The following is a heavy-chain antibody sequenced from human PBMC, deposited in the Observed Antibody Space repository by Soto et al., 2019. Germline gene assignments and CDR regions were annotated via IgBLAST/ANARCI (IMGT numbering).Heavy chain of an antibody. D-gene: IGHD2-2*01. V-gene: IGHV4-59*01. CDR2: IYYTGST. Sequence: SETLSLTCTVSGVSISHDYWGWIRQPPGKSLEWIGYIYYTGSTTYNPPLESRVTMSADTSKHQFSLKLSSVNAADTAVYYCAKYLRTEEEGFTLDSWGRGTLVTVSS. CDR1: GVSISHDY. J-gene: IGHJ4*02. CDR3: AKYLRTEEEGFTLDS.